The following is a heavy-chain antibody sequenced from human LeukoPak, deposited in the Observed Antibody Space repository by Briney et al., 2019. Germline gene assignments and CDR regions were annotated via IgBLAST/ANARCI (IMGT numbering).Heavy chain of an antibody. J-gene: IGHJ4*02. D-gene: IGHD3-10*01. CDR3: ARKTYYYDSGSYSKSYYFDY. CDR1: GFTFSDFY. V-gene: IGHV3-11*06. CDR2: ISSSSTDT. Sequence: GGSLRLSCAASGFTFSDFYMSWIRQAPGKGLEWLSDISSSSTDTNYADSVKGRFTISRDNAKNSLFLQLNSLRAEDTAVYYCARKTYYYDSGSYSKSYYFDYWGQGTLVTVSS.